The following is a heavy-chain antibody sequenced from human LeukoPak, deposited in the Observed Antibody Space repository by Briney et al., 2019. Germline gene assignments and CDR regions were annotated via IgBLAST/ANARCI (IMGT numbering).Heavy chain of an antibody. CDR2: IYPGDSDT. D-gene: IGHD2-2*02. J-gene: IGHJ5*02. CDR1: GYSFTNSW. Sequence: HGESLKISCKGSGYSFTNSWIGWVRQMPGKGLEWMGIIYPGDSDTRYSPSFQGQVTISADKSISTAYLQWSSLKASDTAMYYCARLSPDHCTSTSCYIGWFDPWGQGTLVIVSS. CDR3: ARLSPDHCTSTSCYIGWFDP. V-gene: IGHV5-51*01.